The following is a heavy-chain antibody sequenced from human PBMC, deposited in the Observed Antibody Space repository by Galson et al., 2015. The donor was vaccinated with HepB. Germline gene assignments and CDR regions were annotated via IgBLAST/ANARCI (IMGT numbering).Heavy chain of an antibody. CDR1: GFTFSDYS. D-gene: IGHD2-15*01. Sequence: SLRLSCAASGFTFSDYSMSWIRQAPGKGLEWVSYITGSNSDTKYEDSVKGRFTISGDNARNSLYLQMNSLRAEDTAVYYCTRDGQSVETPYSYGMDVWGQGTTVIVSS. CDR2: ITGSNSDT. CDR3: TRDGQSVETPYSYGMDV. J-gene: IGHJ6*02. V-gene: IGHV3-11*05.